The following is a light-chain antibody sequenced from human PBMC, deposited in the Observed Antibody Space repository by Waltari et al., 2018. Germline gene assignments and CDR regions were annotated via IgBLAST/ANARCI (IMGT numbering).Light chain of an antibody. Sequence: QSALTQPPSASGSPGQSVTISCPGTSRGVGGYNYVSWYQQHPGKAPKLMIYEVSKRPSGVPYRFSGSKSGNTASLTVSGLQAEDEADYYCSSYAGSNNFVFGGGTKLTVL. V-gene: IGLV2-8*01. CDR1: SRGVGGYNY. CDR3: SSYAGSNNFV. J-gene: IGLJ2*01. CDR2: EVS.